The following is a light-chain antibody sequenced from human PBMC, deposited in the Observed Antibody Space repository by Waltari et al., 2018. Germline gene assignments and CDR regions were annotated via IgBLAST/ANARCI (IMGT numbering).Light chain of an antibody. J-gene: IGLJ2*01. Sequence: QSALTQPASVSGSPGQSITISCPGSSDDVGRYKFVPWYQQHPGKVPKLLIFDVTDRPSGVSDRFSGSKSGNTASLTISGLQPEDEADYYCSSHTTSSTLVFGGGTRVTVL. V-gene: IGLV2-14*03. CDR1: SDDVGRYKF. CDR2: DVT. CDR3: SSHTTSSTLV.